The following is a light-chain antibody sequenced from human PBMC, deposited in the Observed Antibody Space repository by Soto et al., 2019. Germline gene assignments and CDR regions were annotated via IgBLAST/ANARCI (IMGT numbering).Light chain of an antibody. CDR3: QHYSTVWA. CDR2: DAS. CDR1: QSISTG. Sequence: DIQMTQSPSTLSSSVGDRVTITCRASQSISTGLAWYQQKPGKAPNLLIYDASTLESGVPSRFSGSGSGTEFTLTISCLQPDDFATYYCQHYSTVWAFGQGTKVDIK. V-gene: IGKV1-5*01. J-gene: IGKJ1*01.